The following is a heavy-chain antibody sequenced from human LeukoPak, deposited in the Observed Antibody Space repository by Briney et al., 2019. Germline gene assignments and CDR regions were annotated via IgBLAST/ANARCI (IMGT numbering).Heavy chain of an antibody. CDR2: IKQDGSEK. V-gene: IGHV3-7*03. CDR3: ARLSSGWYGDFDY. D-gene: IGHD6-19*01. CDR1: GFTFSSYW. Sequence: GGSLRLSCAASGFTFSSYWMSWVRQAPGKGLEWVANIKQDGSEKYYVDSVKGRFTIARDNAQNSLHLQMNSLRAEDTAVYYCARLSSGWYGDFDYWGQGTLVTVSS. J-gene: IGHJ4*02.